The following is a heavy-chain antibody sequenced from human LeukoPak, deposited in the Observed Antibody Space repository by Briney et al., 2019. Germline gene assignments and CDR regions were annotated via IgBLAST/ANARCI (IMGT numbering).Heavy chain of an antibody. CDR3: ARHSYGPYDY. CDR2: IYSGGST. D-gene: IGHD5-18*01. CDR1: GFTVSSNY. Sequence: GGSLRLSCAASGFTVSSNYMSWVRQAPGKGLDGVSVIYSGGSTYYADSVKGRFTISRHNSKNTLYLQMNSLRAEDTAVYYCARHSYGPYDYWGQGTLVTVSS. V-gene: IGHV3-53*04. J-gene: IGHJ4*02.